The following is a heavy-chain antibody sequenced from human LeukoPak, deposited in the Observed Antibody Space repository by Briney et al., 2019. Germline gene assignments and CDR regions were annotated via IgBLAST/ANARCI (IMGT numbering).Heavy chain of an antibody. CDR2: IRYDGSDK. CDR3: TKSTQDMWARDSYYYYYMDV. D-gene: IGHD2-15*01. J-gene: IGHJ6*03. Sequence: PGGSLRLSCAASGFTISYYGMHWVRQAPGKGLGWVAFIRYDGSDKYYANSVKGRFTISRDNSKNTLYLQMNSLRAEDTAVYYCTKSTQDMWARDSYYYYYMDVWGKGTTVTVSS. CDR1: GFTISYYG. V-gene: IGHV3-30*02.